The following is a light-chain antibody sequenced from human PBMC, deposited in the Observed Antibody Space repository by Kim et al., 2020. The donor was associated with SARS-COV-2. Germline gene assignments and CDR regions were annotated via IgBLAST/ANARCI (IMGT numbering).Light chain of an antibody. CDR1: QSANSN. V-gene: IGKV3-15*01. Sequence: VSPVESATLSYRASQSANSNLAWYQQKPGQAPRLLIYGASTRATDIPARFSGSGSGTDFTLTISCLQSEDFAVYYCQQYDKWPLTFGGGTKVDIK. CDR2: GAS. CDR3: QQYDKWPLT. J-gene: IGKJ4*01.